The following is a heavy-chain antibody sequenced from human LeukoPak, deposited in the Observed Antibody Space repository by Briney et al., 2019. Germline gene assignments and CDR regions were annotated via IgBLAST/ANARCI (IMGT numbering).Heavy chain of an antibody. CDR3: ARDPIHRDDYNAE. D-gene: IGHD5-24*01. Sequence: PSETLSLTCSVSGPSIGSFYWSWIRQPQGRGLEWVGSINYSGTTNYNPSLKSRVTMSIDTSKNQVSLKLNSVTAADTAVYYCARDPIHRDDYNAEWGQGVLVSVSS. V-gene: IGHV4-59*01. J-gene: IGHJ4*02. CDR2: INYSGTT. CDR1: GPSIGSFY.